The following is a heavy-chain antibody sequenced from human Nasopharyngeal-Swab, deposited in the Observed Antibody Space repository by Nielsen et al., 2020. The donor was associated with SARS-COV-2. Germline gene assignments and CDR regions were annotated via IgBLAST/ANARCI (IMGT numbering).Heavy chain of an antibody. CDR2: ISHNSGT. Sequence: SETLSLTCAVFGGSISDYSWNWIRQPPGKGLEWIGYISHNSGTSYNPSLKSRVTMFMDTSKNQFSLRLRSVTAADTAVYYCAKEGATGWFDPWGQGTLVTVSS. J-gene: IGHJ5*02. CDR1: GGSISDYS. CDR3: AKEGATGWFDP. V-gene: IGHV4-59*01.